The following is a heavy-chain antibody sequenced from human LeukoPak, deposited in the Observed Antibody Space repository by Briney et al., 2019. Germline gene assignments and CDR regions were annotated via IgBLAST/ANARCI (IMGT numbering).Heavy chain of an antibody. CDR3: AKDPSYYDILTGYYLSYYFCY. J-gene: IGHJ4*02. Sequence: GGSLRLSCAASGFTLSSYARTRVRQAPGKGLEWVSAISGSGGSTYYADSVKGRFTISRDNSKNTLYLQMNSLRAEDTAVYYCAKDPSYYDILTGYYLSYYFCYWGQGTLVTVSS. CDR2: ISGSGGST. CDR1: GFTLSSYA. V-gene: IGHV3-23*01. D-gene: IGHD3-9*01.